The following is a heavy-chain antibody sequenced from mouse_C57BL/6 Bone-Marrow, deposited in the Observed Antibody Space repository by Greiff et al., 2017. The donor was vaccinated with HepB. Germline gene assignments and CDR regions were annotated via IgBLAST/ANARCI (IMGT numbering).Heavy chain of an antibody. D-gene: IGHD1-1*01. V-gene: IGHV10-1*01. CDR2: IRSKSNNYAT. CDR1: GFSFNTYA. CDR3: VRHGKRDYYAMDY. J-gene: IGHJ4*01. Sequence: EVQGVESGGGLVQPKGSLKLSCAASGFSFNTYAMNWVRQAPGKGLEWVARIRSKSNNYATYYADSVKDRFTISRDDSESMLYLQMNNLKTEDTAMYYCVRHGKRDYYAMDYWGQGTSVTVSS.